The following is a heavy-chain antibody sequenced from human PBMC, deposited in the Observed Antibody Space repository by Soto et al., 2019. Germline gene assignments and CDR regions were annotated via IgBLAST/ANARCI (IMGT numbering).Heavy chain of an antibody. CDR2: IYYSGST. V-gene: IGHV4-31*03. CDR1: GASISSGGYY. Sequence: QVQLQESGPGLVKPSQTLSLTCTVSGASISSGGYYWGWIRQHPGKVLEWMGYIYYSGSTYYNPSLKCRVPISVDTSKNQFSLKLSSVTAADTAVYYCAREPSPWGQGTLVTVSS. CDR3: AREPSP. J-gene: IGHJ5*02.